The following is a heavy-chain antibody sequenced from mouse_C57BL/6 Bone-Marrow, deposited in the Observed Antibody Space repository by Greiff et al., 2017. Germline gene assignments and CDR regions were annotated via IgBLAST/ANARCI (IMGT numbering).Heavy chain of an antibody. Sequence: QVQLQQSGAELVKPGASVKLSCKASGYTFTEYTIHWVKQRSGQGLEWIGWFYPGCGSIKYNEKFKDKATLTADKSSSTVYMELSRVTAADSAVYIGGRRGNRYFDVWGTGTTVTVSS. CDR3: GRRGNRYFDV. CDR1: GYTFTEYT. V-gene: IGHV1-62-2*01. D-gene: IGHD6-1*01. CDR2: FYPGCGSI. J-gene: IGHJ1*03.